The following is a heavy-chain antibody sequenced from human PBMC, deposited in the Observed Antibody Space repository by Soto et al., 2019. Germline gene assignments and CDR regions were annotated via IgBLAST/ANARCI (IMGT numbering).Heavy chain of an antibody. CDR2: LSGSETM. J-gene: IGHJ5*02. V-gene: IGHV3-23*01. Sequence: GGSLRLSCAASGFSVSDYAIAWVRQAPGKGLEWVSSLSGSETMRQADSVKGRFTISRDNSKNTVYLQMNNLRVEDTALYYCTKSPRVATVFRWGLDPWGQGTLVTVSS. CDR1: GFSVSDYA. CDR3: TKSPRVATVFRWGLDP. D-gene: IGHD5-12*01.